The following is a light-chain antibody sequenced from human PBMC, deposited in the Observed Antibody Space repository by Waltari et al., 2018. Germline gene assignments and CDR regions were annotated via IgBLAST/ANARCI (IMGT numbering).Light chain of an antibody. CDR2: DVS. Sequence: QSALTQPASVSGSPGQSITISCTGTKSDVGFYNYFSWYQQHPGKAPKVIIYDVSQRPSGISNRFSGSKSGNTASLIISGLQADDEADYYCKSYTGTGSWVFGGGTKLTVL. CDR1: KSDVGFYNY. J-gene: IGLJ3*02. V-gene: IGLV2-14*03. CDR3: KSYTGTGSWV.